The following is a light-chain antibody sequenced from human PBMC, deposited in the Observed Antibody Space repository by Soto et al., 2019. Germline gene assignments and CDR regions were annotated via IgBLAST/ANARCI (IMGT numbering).Light chain of an antibody. Sequence: DIVMTQSPEYLAVSLGERATINCKSSQNVLYSSNNKNLIAWYQQKPGQPPKLLIYWASTREARVPDRFSVSGSGRDFTLTIRGPQANDVAVYYCQPDYSPPRYTCGQGTRLEIK. CDR1: QNVLYSSNNKNL. V-gene: IGKV4-1*01. CDR3: QPDYSPPRYT. J-gene: IGKJ2*01. CDR2: WAS.